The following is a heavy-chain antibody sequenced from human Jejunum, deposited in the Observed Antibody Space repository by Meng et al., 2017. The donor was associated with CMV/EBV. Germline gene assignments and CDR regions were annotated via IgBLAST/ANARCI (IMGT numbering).Heavy chain of an antibody. D-gene: IGHD3-3*01. CDR2: ISPYNDNA. V-gene: IGHV1-18*01. CDR3: ARVFGVAYFDS. CDR1: GYTVSNYG. J-gene: IGHJ4*02. Sequence: CKASGYTVSNYGFTWVRRAPGQGLEWMGYISPYNDNANYAQKFQGRVTMTRDTSTNTAYMELRSLRADDTAVYYCARVFGVAYFDSWGQGTLVTVSS.